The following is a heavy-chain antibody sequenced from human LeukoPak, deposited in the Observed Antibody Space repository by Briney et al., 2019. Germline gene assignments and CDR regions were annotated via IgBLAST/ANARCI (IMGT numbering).Heavy chain of an antibody. V-gene: IGHV3-21*01. CDR3: ASHAVAGTVYYYYYGMDV. CDR2: ISSSSSYI. J-gene: IGHJ6*02. Sequence: GGSLRLSCAASGFTFSSYSMNWVRQAPGKGLEWVSSISSSSSYIYYADSVKGRFTISRDNAKNSLYLQMNSLRAEDTAVYYCASHAVAGTVYYYYYGMDVWGQGTTVTVSS. D-gene: IGHD6-19*01. CDR1: GFTFSSYS.